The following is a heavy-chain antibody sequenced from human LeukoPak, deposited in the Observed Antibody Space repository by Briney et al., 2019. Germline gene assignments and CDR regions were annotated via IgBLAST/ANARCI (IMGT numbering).Heavy chain of an antibody. Sequence: GASVKVSCKASGYTFTGYYMHWVRQAPGQGLEWMGWINPNSGGTNYAQKFQGRVTMTRDTSISTAYMELSRLRSDDTAVYYCARDHEYDSSGYYSEDAFDIWGQGTMVTVSS. CDR3: ARDHEYDSSGYYSEDAFDI. V-gene: IGHV1-2*02. J-gene: IGHJ3*02. CDR2: INPNSGGT. D-gene: IGHD3-22*01. CDR1: GYTFTGYY.